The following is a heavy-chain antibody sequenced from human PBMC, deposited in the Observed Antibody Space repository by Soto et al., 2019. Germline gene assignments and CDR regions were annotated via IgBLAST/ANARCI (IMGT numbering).Heavy chain of an antibody. Sequence: EVQLVQSGAEVKKSGESLRISCKVSGYSFASESISWLRQVPGKGQEWMGRIDLSESYTTYNPSFQGHGTFSADKSITTAYLQWRSLAASDTATLDCGTKGITTFSVGYWGQGTPGTVSA. D-gene: IGHD1-1*01. CDR2: IDLSESYT. CDR3: GTKGITTFSVGY. CDR1: GYSFASES. V-gene: IGHV5-10-1*03. J-gene: IGHJ4*02.